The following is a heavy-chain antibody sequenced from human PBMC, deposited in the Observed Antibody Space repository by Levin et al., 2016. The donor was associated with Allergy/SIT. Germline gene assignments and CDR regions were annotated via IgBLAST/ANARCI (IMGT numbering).Heavy chain of an antibody. CDR2: ITGSSGDT. J-gene: IGHJ4*02. D-gene: IGHD6-19*01. CDR1: GFAFSTYA. CDR3: AKHPKGSGWYHVDS. Sequence: GGSLRLSCAASGFAFSTYAMSWVRQAPGKGLDWVSIITGSSGDTYYANSVKDRFTISRDNSKNTLYLQMNSLRVEDTAIYYCAKHPKGSGWYHVDSWGQGTQVTVSS. V-gene: IGHV3-23*01.